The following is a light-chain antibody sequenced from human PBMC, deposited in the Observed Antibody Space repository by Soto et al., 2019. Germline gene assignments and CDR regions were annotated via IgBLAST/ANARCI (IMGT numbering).Light chain of an antibody. Sequence: EIVLTQSPATLSVSPGERATLSCRASQSVSSNLAWYQQKHGQGPRLLMYDASIRATGTPGRFSGSGSGTEFTLTISSLKSEDFAVSYCQQYNEWPPITFGQGTKVEI. CDR3: QQYNEWPPIT. V-gene: IGKV3-15*01. J-gene: IGKJ1*01. CDR2: DAS. CDR1: QSVSSN.